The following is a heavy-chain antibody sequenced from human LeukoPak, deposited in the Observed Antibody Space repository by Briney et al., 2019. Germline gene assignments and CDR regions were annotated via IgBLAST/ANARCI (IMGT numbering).Heavy chain of an antibody. Sequence: PSGTLSLTCTVSGGSISGFFWTWIRQSPGKGLEYIGYIYYSGTTDYNPTLKSRVSMSVDTSKNQFFLNLTSVTAADTAVYYCARAGYSGSYSYFDYWGQGTLVTVSS. CDR3: ARAGYSGSYSYFDY. CDR1: GGSISGFF. J-gene: IGHJ4*02. CDR2: IYYSGTT. V-gene: IGHV4-59*12. D-gene: IGHD1-26*01.